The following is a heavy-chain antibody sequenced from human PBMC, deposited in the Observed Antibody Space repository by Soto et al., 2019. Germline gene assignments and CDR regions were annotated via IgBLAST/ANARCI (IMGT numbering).Heavy chain of an antibody. Sequence: EVQLLESGGGLVQPGGSLRLSCAASGFTFSTYAMTWVRQAPGQGLEWVSGIVGNGGATYYADSVKGRFSISRDNSKNTLYLQMNSLRHAETAVYYFATDYYYDSGSHWGQGTLVIVSA. CDR1: GFTFSTYA. CDR2: IVGNGGAT. J-gene: IGHJ4*02. D-gene: IGHD3-10*01. CDR3: ATDYYYDSGSH. V-gene: IGHV3-23*01.